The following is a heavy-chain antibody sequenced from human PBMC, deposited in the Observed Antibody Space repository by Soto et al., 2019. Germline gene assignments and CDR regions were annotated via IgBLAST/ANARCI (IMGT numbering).Heavy chain of an antibody. CDR1: GGSISSSNW. D-gene: IGHD2-2*01. CDR3: ARIRGPYCSSTSCYVGWFDP. J-gene: IGHJ5*02. Sequence: SATLSLTCAVSGGSISSSNWWSWVRQPPGKGLEWIGEIYHCGSTNYNPSLKSRVTISVDKSKNQFSLKLSSVTAADTAVYYCARIRGPYCSSTSCYVGWFDPWGQGTLVTVSS. V-gene: IGHV4-4*02. CDR2: IYHCGST.